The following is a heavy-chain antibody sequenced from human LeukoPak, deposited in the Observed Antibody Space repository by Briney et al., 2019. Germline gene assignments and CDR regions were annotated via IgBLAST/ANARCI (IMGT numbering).Heavy chain of an antibody. Sequence: GGSLRLSCAASGFTLSDYYMSWIRQAPGKGLEWVGHIQTKAAGGTTDYAAPVKGRFTISRDDSRNTVYLQMNSLKTEDTAMYYCTTGGYSYHYLYVNWGQGALVSVSS. J-gene: IGHJ4*02. CDR3: TTGGYSYHYLYVN. D-gene: IGHD5-18*01. CDR1: GFTLSDYY. CDR2: IQTKAAGGTT. V-gene: IGHV3-15*01.